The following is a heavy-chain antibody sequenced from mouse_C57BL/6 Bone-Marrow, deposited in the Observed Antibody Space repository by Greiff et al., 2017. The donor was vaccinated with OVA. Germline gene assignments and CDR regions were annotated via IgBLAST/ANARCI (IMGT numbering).Heavy chain of an antibody. CDR1: GYTFTSYW. CDR3: ANLRTWFAY. J-gene: IGHJ3*01. CDR2: IHPSDSDT. Sequence: QVQLKQPGAELVKPGASVKVSCKASGYTFTSYWMHWVKQRPGQGLEWIGRIHPSDSDTNYNQKFKGKATLPVDKSSSTAYIQLSSLTSEDSAVDYCANLRTWFAYWGQGTLVTVSA. D-gene: IGHD1-1*01. V-gene: IGHV1-74*01.